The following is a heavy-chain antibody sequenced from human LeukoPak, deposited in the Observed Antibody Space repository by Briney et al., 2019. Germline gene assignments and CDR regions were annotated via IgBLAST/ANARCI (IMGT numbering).Heavy chain of an antibody. CDR3: ARDRAMVRGVIKRDY. J-gene: IGHJ4*02. Sequence: SETLSLTCAVYGGSFSGYYWSWIRQPPGKGLEWIGEINHSGSTNYNPSLKSRVTISVDTPKNQFSLKLSSVTAADTAVYYCARDRAMVRGVIKRDYWGQGTLVTVSS. CDR2: INHSGST. CDR1: GGSFSGYY. V-gene: IGHV4-34*01. D-gene: IGHD3-10*01.